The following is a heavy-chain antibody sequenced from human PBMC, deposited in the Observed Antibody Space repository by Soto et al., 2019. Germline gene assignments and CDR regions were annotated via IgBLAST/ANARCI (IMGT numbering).Heavy chain of an antibody. CDR3: AASYYYDSSGYYQPAYYGMDV. J-gene: IGHJ6*02. Sequence: SVKVSCKASGFTFTSSAMQWVRQARGQRLEWIGWIVVGSGNTNYAQKFQERVTITRDMSTSTAYMELSSLRSEDTAVYYCAASYYYDSSGYYQPAYYGMDVWGQGTTVTSP. D-gene: IGHD3-22*01. V-gene: IGHV1-58*02. CDR2: IVVGSGNT. CDR1: GFTFTSSA.